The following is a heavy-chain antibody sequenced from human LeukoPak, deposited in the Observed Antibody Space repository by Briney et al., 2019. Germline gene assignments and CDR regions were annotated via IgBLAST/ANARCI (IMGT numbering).Heavy chain of an antibody. CDR1: GFTFSSYA. V-gene: IGHV3-30-3*01. Sequence: PGRSLRLSCAASGFTFSSYAMHWVRQAPGKGLEWVAVISYDGSNKYYADSVKGRFTISRDNSENTLYLQMNSLRAEDTAVYYCARSSRPAGAFDYWGQGTLVTVSS. CDR2: ISYDGSNK. D-gene: IGHD3-10*01. CDR3: ARSSRPAGAFDY. J-gene: IGHJ4*02.